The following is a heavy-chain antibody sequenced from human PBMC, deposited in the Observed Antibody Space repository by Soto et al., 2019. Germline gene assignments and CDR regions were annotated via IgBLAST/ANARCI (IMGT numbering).Heavy chain of an antibody. V-gene: IGHV1-58*01. CDR3: AAEGEDSSSWYLDYGMDV. CDR2: IVVGSGNT. CDR1: GFTFTSSA. J-gene: IGHJ6*02. Sequence: SVKVSCKASGFTFTSSAVQWVRQARGQRLEWIGWIVVGSGNTNYAQKFQERVTITRDMSTSTAYMELSSLRSEDTAVYYCAAEGEDSSSWYLDYGMDVWGQGTTVTVSS. D-gene: IGHD6-13*01.